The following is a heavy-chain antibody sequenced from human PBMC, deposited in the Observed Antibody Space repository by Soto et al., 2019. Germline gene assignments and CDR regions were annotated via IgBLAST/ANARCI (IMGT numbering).Heavy chain of an antibody. D-gene: IGHD3-9*01. V-gene: IGHV4-34*01. CDR2: INDRGSI. CDR3: ARESHDILTGPPWVWYFDX. Sequence: QVQLQQWGAGPLRPLETLSLTCGVSGGSFSGYYWAWIRQSPGKGLEWIGEINDRGSINYNPSLKSRVSISVDTSNNHYSLNLRSXTAADTAVYYCARESHDILTGPPWVWYFDXXXXG. CDR1: GGSFSGYY. J-gene: IGHJ2*01.